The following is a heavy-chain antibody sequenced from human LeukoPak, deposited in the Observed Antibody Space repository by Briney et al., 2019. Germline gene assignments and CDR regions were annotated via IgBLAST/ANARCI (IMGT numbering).Heavy chain of an antibody. Sequence: GGSLRLSCAASGFTFSSYSMNWVRQAPGKGLEWVSSISSSSSYIYYADSVKGRFTISGDNSKNTLYLQMNSLRAEDTAVYYCAKEIVVVPAAMPGGFESYYGMDVWGQGTTVTVSS. J-gene: IGHJ6*02. V-gene: IGHV3-21*04. CDR1: GFTFSSYS. CDR3: AKEIVVVPAAMPGGFESYYGMDV. D-gene: IGHD2-2*01. CDR2: ISSSSSYI.